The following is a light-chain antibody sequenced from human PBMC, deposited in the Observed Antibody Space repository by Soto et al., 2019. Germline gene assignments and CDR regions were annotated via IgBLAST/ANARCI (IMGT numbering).Light chain of an antibody. CDR3: ASYRSANTLVV. J-gene: IGLJ1*01. CDR1: KGDIGNYNY. Sequence: QSALTQPPSASGSPGQSVTISCTGTKGDIGNYNYVSWYQHHPGKAPKLMIYEVTSRPSGVSDRFSGSKSGMTASLTISGLQPEDEADYFCASYRSANTLVVFGTGTKVTVL. CDR2: EVT. V-gene: IGLV2-14*01.